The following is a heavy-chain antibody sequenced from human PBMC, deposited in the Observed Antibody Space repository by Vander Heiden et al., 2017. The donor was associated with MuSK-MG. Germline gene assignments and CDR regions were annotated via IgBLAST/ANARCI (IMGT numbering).Heavy chain of an antibody. J-gene: IGHJ4*02. V-gene: IGHV1-18*01. CDR1: GYSSTKYA. D-gene: IGHD6-19*01. Sequence: QVQLVQSGPELKKPGASVTVSCKASGYSSTKYAFGWGRQAAGQGLQWMGRIRTYNGDTQYAENCQGRVSKTTDTYTSTAYMGLRGLTSDETAMYCCARDPANTSGWYAYFDYWGQGILVTVYS. CDR3: ARDPANTSGWYAYFDY. CDR2: IRTYNGDT.